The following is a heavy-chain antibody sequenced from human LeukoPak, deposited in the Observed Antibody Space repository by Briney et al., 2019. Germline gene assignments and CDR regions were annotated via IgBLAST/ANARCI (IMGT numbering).Heavy chain of an antibody. Sequence: PGGSLRLSCAASGFTFSSYGMHWVRQAPGKGLEWVAVISYDGSNKYYADSVKGRFTISRDNSKNTLYLQMNSLRAEDTAVYYCAKDPLYGDYRRPASPDYWGQGTLVTVSS. CDR3: AKDPLYGDYRRPASPDY. V-gene: IGHV3-30*18. D-gene: IGHD4-17*01. CDR2: ISYDGSNK. CDR1: GFTFSSYG. J-gene: IGHJ4*02.